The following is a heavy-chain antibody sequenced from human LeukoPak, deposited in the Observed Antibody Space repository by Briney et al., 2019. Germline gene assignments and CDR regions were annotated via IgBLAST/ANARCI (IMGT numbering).Heavy chain of an antibody. V-gene: IGHV3-30*18. CDR1: GFTFSSYG. Sequence: PGGSLRLSCAASGFTFSSYGMHWVRQAPGKGLEWVAVISYDGSNKYYADSVKGRFTISRDNSKNTLYLQMNSLRAEDTAVYYCAKDRADSSSWYSISPWGQGTLVTVSS. J-gene: IGHJ5*02. CDR2: ISYDGSNK. CDR3: AKDRADSSSWYSISP. D-gene: IGHD6-13*01.